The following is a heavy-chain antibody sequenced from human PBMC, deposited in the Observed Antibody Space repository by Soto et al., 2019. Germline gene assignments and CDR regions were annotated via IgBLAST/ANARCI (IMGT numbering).Heavy chain of an antibody. Sequence: ASGKVYCKTSDYTFTNFGISWVREAPGQGLEWMGWISAYKGNASYAQKFQGRVTMTTDTSTSTAYMELSSLRSDDTAVYSCTRSAVPPSGGLIGPFDYWGQGTVVTVSS. CDR3: TRSAVPPSGGLIGPFDY. D-gene: IGHD3-16*02. CDR1: DYTFTNFG. J-gene: IGHJ4*02. V-gene: IGHV1-18*01. CDR2: ISAYKGNA.